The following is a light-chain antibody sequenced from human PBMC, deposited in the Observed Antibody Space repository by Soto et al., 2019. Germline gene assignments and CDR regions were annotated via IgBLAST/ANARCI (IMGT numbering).Light chain of an antibody. J-gene: IGKJ4*02. CDR3: QQYNNRLT. V-gene: IGKV3-15*01. Sequence: EIVMTQSPATLSVSPGERATLSCRASQSVSSNLAWYQQKPGQAPRLLIYGASTRATGIPARFSGSGSGTYVTLTISSLQSEDFAVYYCQQYNNRLTFGGGTKVEIK. CDR1: QSVSSN. CDR2: GAS.